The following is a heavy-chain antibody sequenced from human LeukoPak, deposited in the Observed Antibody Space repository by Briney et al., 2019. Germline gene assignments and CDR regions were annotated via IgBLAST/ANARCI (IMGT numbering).Heavy chain of an antibody. CDR3: AREGGIVVVPAAANWFDP. CDR2: IRYDGSNK. J-gene: IGHJ5*02. Sequence: PGGSLRLSCAASGFTFSSYGMHWVRQAPGKGLEWVAFIRYDGSNKYYADSVKGRFTISRDNSKNTLYLQMNSLRAEDTAVYYCAREGGIVVVPAAANWFDPWGQGTLVTVSS. V-gene: IGHV3-30*02. CDR1: GFTFSSYG. D-gene: IGHD2-2*01.